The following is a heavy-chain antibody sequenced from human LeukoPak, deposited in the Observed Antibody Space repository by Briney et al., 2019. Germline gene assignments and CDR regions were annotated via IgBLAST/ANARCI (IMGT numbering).Heavy chain of an antibody. CDR3: ATQDSSSWYFDY. J-gene: IGHJ4*02. D-gene: IGHD6-13*01. CDR1: GGSISSGNYF. CDR2: FYTSGST. V-gene: IGHV4-61*02. Sequence: PSETLSLTCTVSGGSISSGNYFWSWIRQPAGKGLEWIGRFYTSGSTNYNPSLKSRVTISVDTSNNQFSLKLSSVTAADAAVYYCATQDSSSWYFDYWGQGTLVTVSS.